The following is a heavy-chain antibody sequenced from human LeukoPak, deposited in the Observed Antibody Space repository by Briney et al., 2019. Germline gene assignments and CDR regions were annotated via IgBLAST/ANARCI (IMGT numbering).Heavy chain of an antibody. CDR3: ATGHSSGWFDY. Sequence: SETLSLTCTVSGGSVSSDYWSWIRQSPGTGLEWIGYIYYPTTTNYNPSLKRRVTISLDTSHNPFSLDLTSVTGADTAVYFCATGHSSGWFDYWGQGTLVTVSS. CDR1: GGSVSSDY. V-gene: IGHV4-59*02. CDR2: IYYPTTT. J-gene: IGHJ4*02. D-gene: IGHD6-19*01.